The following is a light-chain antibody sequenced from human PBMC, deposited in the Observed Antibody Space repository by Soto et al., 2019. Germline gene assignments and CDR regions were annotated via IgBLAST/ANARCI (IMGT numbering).Light chain of an antibody. Sequence: QSALTQPASVSGSPGQSITISCTGTSSDVGTYKPVSWYQQHPGKAPKVIIYDDSKRPSGVSNRFSGSKSGNTASLTISGLQAEDEADYYCCSFAASSTWFGGGTKLTVL. CDR3: CSFAASSTW. CDR2: DDS. J-gene: IGLJ3*02. V-gene: IGLV2-23*01. CDR1: SSDVGTYKP.